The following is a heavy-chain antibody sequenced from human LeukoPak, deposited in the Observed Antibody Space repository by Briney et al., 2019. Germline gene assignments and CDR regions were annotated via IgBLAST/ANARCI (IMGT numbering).Heavy chain of an antibody. Sequence: HPGGSLRLSCAASGFTFSSYAMSWVRQAPGKGLEWVSAISGSGGSTYYADSVKGRFTISRDNSKNTLYLQMNSLRAEDTAVYYCAIQDYGDCSWYFDLWGRGTLVTVSS. D-gene: IGHD4-17*01. J-gene: IGHJ2*01. V-gene: IGHV3-23*01. CDR1: GFTFSSYA. CDR2: ISGSGGST. CDR3: AIQDYGDCSWYFDL.